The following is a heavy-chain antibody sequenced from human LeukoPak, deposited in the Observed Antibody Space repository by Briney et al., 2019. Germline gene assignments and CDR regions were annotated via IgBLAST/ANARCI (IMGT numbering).Heavy chain of an antibody. CDR3: ARVESYSSSWYPRDYYYMDV. V-gene: IGHV1-2*02. CDR1: GYTFTGYY. J-gene: IGHJ6*03. D-gene: IGHD6-13*01. Sequence: ASVKVSCKASGYTFTGYYMHWVRQAPGQGLEWMGWINPNSGGTNYAQKFQGRVTMTRDTSISTAYMELSRLRSDDTAVYYCARVESYSSSWYPRDYYYMDVWGKGTTVTVSS. CDR2: INPNSGGT.